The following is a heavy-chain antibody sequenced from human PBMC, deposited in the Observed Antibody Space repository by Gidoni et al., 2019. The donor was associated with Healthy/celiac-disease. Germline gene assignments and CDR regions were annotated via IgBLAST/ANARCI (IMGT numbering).Heavy chain of an antibody. CDR3: ARDREGQQLADNWFDP. J-gene: IGHJ5*02. V-gene: IGHV3-21*01. Sequence: EVQLVESGGDLVKPGGSLRLSCAASGFTFSSYSMNWVRQAPGKGLEWVSSISSSSSYKYYADSVKGRFTISRDNAKNSLYLQMNSLRAEDTAVYYCARDREGQQLADNWFDPWGQGTLVTVSS. CDR2: ISSSSSYK. CDR1: GFTFSSYS. D-gene: IGHD6-13*01.